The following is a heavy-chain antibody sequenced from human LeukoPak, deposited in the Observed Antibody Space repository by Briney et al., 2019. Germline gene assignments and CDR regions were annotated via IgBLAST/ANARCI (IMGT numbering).Heavy chain of an antibody. CDR3: ARGWAGNY. CDR1: GFTFSNYE. V-gene: IGHV3-48*03. D-gene: IGHD6-19*01. J-gene: IGHJ4*02. Sequence: GGSLRLSCAASGFTFSNYEMKWVRQDPGEGLEWVSYIGSSGTLMYYADSVKGRFTISRDNAKNSLYLQMNSLRAEDTAVYYCARGWAGNYWGQGTLVTVSS. CDR2: IGSSGTLM.